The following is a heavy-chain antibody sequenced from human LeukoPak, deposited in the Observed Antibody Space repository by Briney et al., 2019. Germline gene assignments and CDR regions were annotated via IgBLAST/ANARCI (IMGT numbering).Heavy chain of an antibody. CDR2: IRGSGGST. CDR3: AKHSGGYSYSFHLAC. J-gene: IGHJ4*02. D-gene: IGHD5-18*01. Sequence: SGGSLRLSCAGAGFTFSTYAMSWVLLAPGKGLEWVSAIRGSGGSTYYADSVKGRFTISRDNYKNTLYLQMNILRAEDTAVYHCAKHSGGYSYSFHLACWGQGTLVTVST. CDR1: GFTFSTYA. V-gene: IGHV3-23*01.